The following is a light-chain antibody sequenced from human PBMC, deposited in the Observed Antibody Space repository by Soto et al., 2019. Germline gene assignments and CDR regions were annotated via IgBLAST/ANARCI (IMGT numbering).Light chain of an antibody. V-gene: IGLV1-40*01. CDR2: GDS. CDR1: SSTIGPGYD. J-gene: IGLJ2*01. Sequence: QSVLTQPPSVSGAPGQRVIISCTGSSSTIGPGYDVHWYQQLPGTAPKLLIYGDSHRPSGVPDRFSGSKSGTSASLAITGLQAEDEADYSCQSYDRSLSASVVFGGGTKVTVL. CDR3: QSYDRSLSASVV.